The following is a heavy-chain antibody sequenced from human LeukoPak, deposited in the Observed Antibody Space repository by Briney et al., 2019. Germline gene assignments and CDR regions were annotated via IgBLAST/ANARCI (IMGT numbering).Heavy chain of an antibody. V-gene: IGHV4-30-2*01. D-gene: IGHD3-16*02. CDR1: GGSISSGGYC. CDR2: IYHSGST. J-gene: IGHJ5*02. Sequence: SQTLSLTCAVSGGSISSGGYCWSWIRQPPGKGLEWIGYIYHSGSTYYNPSLKSRVTISVDRSKNQFSLKLSSVTAADTAAYYCARGITFGGVIVNWFDPWGQGTLVTVSS. CDR3: ARGITFGGVIVNWFDP.